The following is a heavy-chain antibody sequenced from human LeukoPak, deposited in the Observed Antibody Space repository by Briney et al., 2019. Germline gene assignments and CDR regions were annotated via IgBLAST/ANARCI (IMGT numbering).Heavy chain of an antibody. J-gene: IGHJ4*02. CDR2: ISSSSSYI. V-gene: IGHV3-21*01. CDR3: ARDFRYSELGYFDY. D-gene: IGHD6-13*01. Sequence: KAGGSLRLSCAASGFTFSSYSMNWVRQAPGKGLEWVSSISSSSSYIYYADSVKGRFTISRDNAKNSLYLQMNSLRAEDTAVYYCARDFRYSELGYFDYWGQGTLVTVSS. CDR1: GFTFSSYS.